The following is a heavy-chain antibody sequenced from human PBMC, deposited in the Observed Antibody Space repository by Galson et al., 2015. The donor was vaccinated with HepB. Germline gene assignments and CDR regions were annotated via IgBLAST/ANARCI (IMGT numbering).Heavy chain of an antibody. J-gene: IGHJ3*02. CDR1: GFIFSDHY. CDR2: IRNSARSYTT. V-gene: IGHV3-72*01. CDR3: GRRLLVNRGPSDI. D-gene: IGHD7-27*01. Sequence: SLRLSCAASGFIFSDHYMDWVRQAPGKGLEWVGRIRNSARSYTTEYAASVKGRVTISRDDSQNSVYLQMNSLKSEDTAVYYCGRRLLVNRGPSDIWGQGTKVTVSS.